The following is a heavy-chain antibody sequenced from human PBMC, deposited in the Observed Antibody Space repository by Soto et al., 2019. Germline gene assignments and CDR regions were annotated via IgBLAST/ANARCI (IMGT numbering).Heavy chain of an antibody. CDR3: ARPGITMVRGVIIHDYYYGMDV. D-gene: IGHD3-10*01. CDR2: IIPIFGTA. CDR1: GGTFSSYA. V-gene: IGHV1-69*13. Sequence: SVKVSCKASGGTFSSYAISWVRQAPGQGLEWMGGIIPIFGTANYAQKFQGRVTITADESTSTAYMELSSLRSEDTAVYYCARPGITMVRGVIIHDYYYGMDVWGQGTTVTVSS. J-gene: IGHJ6*02.